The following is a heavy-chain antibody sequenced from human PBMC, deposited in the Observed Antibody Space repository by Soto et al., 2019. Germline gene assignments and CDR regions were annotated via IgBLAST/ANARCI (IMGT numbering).Heavy chain of an antibody. CDR2: IYCSGST. CDR3: ASQGSPVGELYDY. J-gene: IGHJ4*02. V-gene: IGHV4-59*08. Sequence: SDTMSLTSTVSGASISSYYWSWILQTPGKGLEWIGYIYCSGSTNYNPSLKSRVTISVDTSKNQFSLKLSSVTAADTAVYYCASQGSPVGELYDYWGQGTLVTVS. D-gene: IGHD2-2*02. CDR1: GASISSYY.